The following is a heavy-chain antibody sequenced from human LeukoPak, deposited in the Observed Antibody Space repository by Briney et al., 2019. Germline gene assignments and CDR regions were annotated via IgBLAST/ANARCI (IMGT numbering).Heavy chain of an antibody. CDR3: ARESSQKVVVLIDY. CDR1: GGSFSGYQ. J-gene: IGHJ4*02. V-gene: IGHV4-34*01. Sequence: SETLSLTCAVYGGSFSGYQWSWIRQPPGKGLGWIGEINHSGSTNYNPSLKSRATISVDTSKNQFSLKLSSVTAADTAVYYCARESSQKVVVLIDYWGQGTLVTVSS. CDR2: INHSGST. D-gene: IGHD3-22*01.